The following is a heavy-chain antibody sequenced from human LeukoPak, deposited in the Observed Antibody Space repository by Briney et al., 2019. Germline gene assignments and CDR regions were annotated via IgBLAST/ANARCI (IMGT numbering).Heavy chain of an antibody. CDR2: INHSGST. D-gene: IGHD2-2*01. Sequence: PSETLSLTCAVYGGSFSGYYWSWIRQPPGNGLEWIGEINHSGSTNYNPSLKSRVTISVDTSKNQFSLKLSSVTAADTAVYYCRRLDCSSTSCYAPLDYWGQGTLVTVSS. J-gene: IGHJ4*02. CDR3: RRLDCSSTSCYAPLDY. V-gene: IGHV4-34*01. CDR1: GGSFSGYY.